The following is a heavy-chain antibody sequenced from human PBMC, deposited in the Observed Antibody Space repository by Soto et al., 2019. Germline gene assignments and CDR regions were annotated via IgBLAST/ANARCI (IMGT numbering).Heavy chain of an antibody. CDR3: ARSGIWSGYYIHFDY. V-gene: IGHV1-18*01. J-gene: IGHJ4*02. D-gene: IGHD3-3*01. CDR1: GYTFTSYG. CDR2: ISAYNGNT. Sequence: ASVKVSCKASGYTFTSYGISWVRQAPGQGLEWVGWISAYNGNTKYAQKLQGRVTVTTDTSTTIAYMELRSLRSDDTAVYYCARSGIWSGYYIHFDYWGQGTLVTVSS.